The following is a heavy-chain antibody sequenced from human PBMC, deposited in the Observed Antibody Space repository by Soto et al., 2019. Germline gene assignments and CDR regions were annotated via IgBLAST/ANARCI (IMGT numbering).Heavy chain of an antibody. D-gene: IGHD1-1*01. Sequence: GGSLRLSCAASGFTFSSYSMNWVRQAPGKGLEWVSRISNDGSITNYADSVKGRFTISRDNAKNTLYLQMNSLRAEDTAVYYCAKDLTWKQADYWGQGALVNVSS. V-gene: IGHV3-74*01. CDR1: GFTFSSYS. CDR2: ISNDGSIT. CDR3: AKDLTWKQADY. J-gene: IGHJ4*02.